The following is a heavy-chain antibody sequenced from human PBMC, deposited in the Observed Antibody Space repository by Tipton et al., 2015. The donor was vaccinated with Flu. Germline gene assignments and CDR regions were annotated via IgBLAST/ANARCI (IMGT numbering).Heavy chain of an antibody. CDR1: GESFSGFY. J-gene: IGHJ4*02. CDR2: IGHTGSA. V-gene: IGHV4-34*01. CDR3: ARKGTKSPHDWNCIDH. D-gene: IGHD1-7*01. Sequence: TLSLTCAVYGESFSGFYWSWIRQPPGKGLEWIGEIGHTGSANYSPSLKGRVTISVDTSKNQFSLKLSSLTAADTAVYYCARKGTKSPHDWNCIDHWGQGTLVTVSS.